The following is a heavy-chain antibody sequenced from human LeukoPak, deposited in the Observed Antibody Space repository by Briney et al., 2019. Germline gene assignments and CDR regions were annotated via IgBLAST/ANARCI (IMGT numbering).Heavy chain of an antibody. CDR3: AKRFSTSSRYYGMDV. V-gene: IGHV3-21*04. CDR1: GFTFSNYG. CDR2: ITTAGTFK. D-gene: IGHD2-2*01. J-gene: IGHJ6*02. Sequence: GGSLRLSCAASGFTFSNYGMNWVRQAPGKGLEWISSITTAGTFKYYADSLRGRFTISRDNAKNSLFLQMDGLRAEDTAVYYCAKRFSTSSRYYGMDVWGQGTTVTVSS.